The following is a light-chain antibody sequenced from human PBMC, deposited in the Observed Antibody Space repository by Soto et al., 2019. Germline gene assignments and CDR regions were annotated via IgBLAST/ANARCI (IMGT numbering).Light chain of an antibody. CDR3: QQRSNWPRT. V-gene: IGKV3D-20*02. J-gene: IGKJ1*01. CDR2: GAS. CDR1: QSLNARY. Sequence: EIVLTQSPGTLSLSPGERATLSCRASQSLNARYLAWYQVKPGQAPRLLFYGASSRATGIPARFSGSGSGTDFTLTISSLEPEDLAVYYCQQRSNWPRTFGQGTKVDIK.